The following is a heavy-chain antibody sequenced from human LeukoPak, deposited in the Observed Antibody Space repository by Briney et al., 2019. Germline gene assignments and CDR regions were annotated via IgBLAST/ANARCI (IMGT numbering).Heavy chain of an antibody. CDR2: IYSGGST. J-gene: IGHJ3*02. Sequence: GGSLRLSCAASGFTVSSNYMSWVRQAPGKGLEWVSVIYSGGSTYYADSVKGRFTISRDNSKNTLYLQMNSLRAEDTAVYFCARDSPSGNYDFWSGLHAFDIWGQGTMVTVSS. V-gene: IGHV3-66*01. CDR3: ARDSPSGNYDFWSGLHAFDI. CDR1: GFTVSSNY. D-gene: IGHD3-3*01.